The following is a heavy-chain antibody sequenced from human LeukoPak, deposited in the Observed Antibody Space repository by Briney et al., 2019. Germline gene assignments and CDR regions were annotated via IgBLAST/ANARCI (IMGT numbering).Heavy chain of an antibody. J-gene: IGHJ4*02. CDR3: ARQKGQLWFNYFDY. CDR2: IYYSGSS. V-gene: IGHV4-31*03. D-gene: IGHD5-18*01. CDR1: GGSINNGGYY. Sequence: SETLSLTCTVSGGSINNGGYYWSWIRQHPGKGLEWIGYIYYSGSSYYNPSLRSRVTISVDTSKNHFSLKLSSVTAADTAVYYCARQKGQLWFNYFDYWGQGTLVTVSS.